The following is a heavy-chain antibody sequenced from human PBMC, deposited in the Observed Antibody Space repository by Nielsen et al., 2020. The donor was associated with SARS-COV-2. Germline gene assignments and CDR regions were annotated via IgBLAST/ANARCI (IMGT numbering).Heavy chain of an antibody. CDR1: GGTFSSYT. D-gene: IGHD2-15*01. Sequence: SVKVSCKASGGTFSSYTISWVRQAPGQGLEWMGRIIPILGIANYAQKFQGRVTITADKSTSTAYMELSSLRSEDTAVYYCAREVLGGKAGYWGQGTLVTVSS. V-gene: IGHV1-69*04. CDR2: IIPILGIA. CDR3: AREVLGGKAGY. J-gene: IGHJ4*02.